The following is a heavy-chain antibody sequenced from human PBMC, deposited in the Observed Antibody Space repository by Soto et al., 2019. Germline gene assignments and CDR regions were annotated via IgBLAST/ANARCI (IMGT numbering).Heavy chain of an antibody. CDR1: GFTFSSYS. CDR2: ISSSSSYI. D-gene: IGHD3-10*01. Sequence: PGGSLRLSCAASGFTFSSYSMNWVRQAPGKGLEWVSSISSSSSYINYADSVKGRFTISRDNAKNSLYLQMNSLRAEDTAVYYCARDLGYGSGTGGGMDVWGQGTTVTVSS. J-gene: IGHJ6*02. V-gene: IGHV3-21*01. CDR3: ARDLGYGSGTGGGMDV.